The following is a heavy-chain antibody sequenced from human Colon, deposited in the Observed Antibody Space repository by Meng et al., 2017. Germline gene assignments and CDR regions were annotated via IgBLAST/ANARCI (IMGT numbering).Heavy chain of an antibody. CDR2: INWDDDK. CDR1: GFARSTSGVG. Sequence: SALTLARHTHTLTLICTFSGFARSTSGVGVGWIRQPTGKALEWLAHINWDDDKRYSPSLRSRLTVTKDTSKNQVVLTMSNMDPVDTATYYCAQRNSGSYYHWGQGTLVTVSS. V-gene: IGHV2-5*02. CDR3: AQRNSGSYYH. D-gene: IGHD1-26*01. J-gene: IGHJ4*02.